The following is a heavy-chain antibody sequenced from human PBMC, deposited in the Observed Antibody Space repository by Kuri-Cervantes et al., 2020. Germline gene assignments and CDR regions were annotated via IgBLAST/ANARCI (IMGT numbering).Heavy chain of an antibody. CDR2: NNYSGRT. V-gene: IGHV4-39*07. CDR1: GGSISSSSYN. D-gene: IGHD1-26*01. CDR3: EREHSGSIRGAYYYYYGMDV. Sequence: SATLSLSCTASGGSISSSSYNWGWIRQPTGKGLEWIGSNNYSGRTYYNPALKSRVTISVDTSKNQFSLKLSSVTAADTAVYYCEREHSGSIRGAYYYYYGMDVRGQGTTVTVSS. J-gene: IGHJ6*02.